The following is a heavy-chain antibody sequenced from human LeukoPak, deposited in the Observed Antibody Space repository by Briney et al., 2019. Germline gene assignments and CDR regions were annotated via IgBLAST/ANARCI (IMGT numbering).Heavy chain of an antibody. CDR2: IIPIFGTA. CDR1: GGTFSSYA. J-gene: IGHJ4*02. CDR3: ARVLLYGSGWVTYFDY. Sequence: ASVKVSCKASGGTFSSYAISWVRQAPGQGLEWMGGIIPIFGTANYAQKFQGRVTITADESTSTAYMELSSLRSEDTAVYYCARVLLYGSGWVTYFDYWGQGTLVTVSS. D-gene: IGHD6-19*01. V-gene: IGHV1-69*13.